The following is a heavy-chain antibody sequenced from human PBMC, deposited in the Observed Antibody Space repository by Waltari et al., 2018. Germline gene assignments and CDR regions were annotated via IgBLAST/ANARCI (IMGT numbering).Heavy chain of an antibody. CDR3: ARGIQLNGGSEFDY. CDR1: GYTFTGSY. D-gene: IGHD5-18*01. V-gene: IGHV1-2*04. Sequence: QVQLVQSGAEVKKPGASVTVSCKASGYTFTGSYMPWVRQAPGQGLEWMGWINPNSGGTNYAQKFKGWVTRTRDTSISTAYRELSRLRSEETAVYYCARGIQLNGGSEFDYWGQGTLVTVSS. CDR2: INPNSGGT. J-gene: IGHJ4*02.